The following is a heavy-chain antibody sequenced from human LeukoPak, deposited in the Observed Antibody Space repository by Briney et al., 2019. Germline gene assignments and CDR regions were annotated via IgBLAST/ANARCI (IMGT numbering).Heavy chain of an antibody. V-gene: IGHV4-4*07. CDR1: GGSISSYY. D-gene: IGHD2-2*01. Sequence: PSETLSLTCTVSGGSISSYYWSWIRQPAGKGLEWIGRIYTSGSTNYNPSLKSRVTMSVDTSKNQFSLKLSSVTAADTAVYYCARGMPYYYYYYMDVWGKGTTVTVSS. CDR3: ARGMPYYYYYYMDV. CDR2: IYTSGST. J-gene: IGHJ6*03.